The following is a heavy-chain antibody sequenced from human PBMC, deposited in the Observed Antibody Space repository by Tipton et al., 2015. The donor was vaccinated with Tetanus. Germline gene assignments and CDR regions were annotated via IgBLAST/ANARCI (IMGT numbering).Heavy chain of an antibody. V-gene: IGHV5-51*01. J-gene: IGHJ4*02. CDR3: ARHFLGDSSGSINDY. CDR1: GYSFTSYW. D-gene: IGHD3-22*01. Sequence: QLVQSGAEVKKPGESLKISCKGSGYSFTSYWIGWVRQMPGKGLEWMGIIYPGDSDTRYSPPFQGQVTISADKSISTAYRQWSSLKASDTAMYYCARHFLGDSSGSINDYWGQGTLVTVSS. CDR2: IYPGDSDT.